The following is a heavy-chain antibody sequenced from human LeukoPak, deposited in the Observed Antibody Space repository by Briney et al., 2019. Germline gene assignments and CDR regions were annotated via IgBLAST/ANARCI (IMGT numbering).Heavy chain of an antibody. CDR3: AELGITMIGGV. Sequence: GGSLRLSCAASGFTFSSSAMSWVRQAPGKGLEWVSSISDSGGSTYYADSVKGRFTISRDNAKNSLYLQMNSLRAEDTAVYYCAELGITMIGGVWGKGTTVTISS. CDR2: ISDSGGST. J-gene: IGHJ6*04. D-gene: IGHD3-10*02. V-gene: IGHV3-23*01. CDR1: GFTFSSSA.